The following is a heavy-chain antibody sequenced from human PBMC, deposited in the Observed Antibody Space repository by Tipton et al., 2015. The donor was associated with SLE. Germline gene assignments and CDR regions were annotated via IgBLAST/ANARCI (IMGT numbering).Heavy chain of an antibody. CDR2: INHSGST. CDR1: GGSFSGYY. J-gene: IGHJ4*02. CDR3: ARALWKGGDY. V-gene: IGHV4-34*01. Sequence: TLSLTCAVYGGSFSGYYWSWIRQPPGKGLEWIEEINHSGSTNHNPSLKSRVTISVDTSKNQLSLKLSAVTAADTAVYYCARALWKGGDYWGQGTLVTVSS. D-gene: IGHD1-1*01.